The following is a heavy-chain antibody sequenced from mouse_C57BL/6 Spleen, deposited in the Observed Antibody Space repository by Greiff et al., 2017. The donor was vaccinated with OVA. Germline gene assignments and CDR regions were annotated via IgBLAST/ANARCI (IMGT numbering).Heavy chain of an antibody. D-gene: IGHD2-4*01. CDR2: ILPGSGST. J-gene: IGHJ1*03. Sequence: LVESGAELMKPGASVKLSCKATGYTFTGYWIEWVKQRPGHGLEWIGEILPGSGSTNYNGKFKGKATFTADTSSNTAYMQLSSLTTEDSAIYYCARPYDYDVYWYFDVWGTGTTVTVSS. V-gene: IGHV1-9*01. CDR3: ARPYDYDVYWYFDV. CDR1: GYTFTGYW.